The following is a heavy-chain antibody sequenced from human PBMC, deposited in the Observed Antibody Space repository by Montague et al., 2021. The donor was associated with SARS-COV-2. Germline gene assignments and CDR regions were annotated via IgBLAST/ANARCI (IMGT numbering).Heavy chain of an antibody. V-gene: IGHV3-66*01. CDR3: ARVVTYAFDF. J-gene: IGHJ3*01. D-gene: IGHD4-11*01. CDR1: GFTVSSNY. Sequence: SLRLSCAASGFTVSSNYMSWVRQAPGKGLEWVADIYSDVSTYYADSVKDRFTISRDNTKNTLYLQMNNLRAGDTAVYYCARVVTYAFDFWGQGTMVTVSS. CDR2: IYSDVST.